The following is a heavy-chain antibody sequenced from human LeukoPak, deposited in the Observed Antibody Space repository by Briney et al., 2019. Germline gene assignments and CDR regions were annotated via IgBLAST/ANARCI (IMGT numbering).Heavy chain of an antibody. V-gene: IGHV4-39*07. CDR2: IYSSGST. J-gene: IGHJ3*02. CDR1: GASISSGSNY. D-gene: IGHD3-10*01. Sequence: PSETLSHACSVSGASISSGSNYWGWIRQAPGKTLEWIGSIYSSGSTYYNPSLKSRVIIIIDTPKNHFSLTLSSVTAADTAVYYCARSDGYGLVGIWGQGTMVTVSS. CDR3: ARSDGYGLVGI.